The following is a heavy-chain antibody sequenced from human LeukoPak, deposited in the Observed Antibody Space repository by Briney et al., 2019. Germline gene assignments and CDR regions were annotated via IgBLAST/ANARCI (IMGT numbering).Heavy chain of an antibody. J-gene: IGHJ4*02. CDR1: GLTFGNYW. Sequence: GGSLRLSCVVSGLTFGNYWMIWVRQAPGKGLESVAIVNEDGSAKYYLDSVKGRFTISRDNARNSLYLEMNSLRAEDTAVYYCARDYWRSIDHWGQGTPVTVSS. CDR2: VNEDGSAK. D-gene: IGHD1-1*01. CDR3: ARDYWRSIDH. V-gene: IGHV3-7*01.